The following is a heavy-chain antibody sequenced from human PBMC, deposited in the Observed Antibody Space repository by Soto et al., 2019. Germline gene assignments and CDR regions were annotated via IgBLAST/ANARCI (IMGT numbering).Heavy chain of an antibody. D-gene: IGHD4-17*01. J-gene: IGHJ4*02. CDR1: GFTFSNYW. CDR3: TRDFYYGGESDY. CDR2: IKQDESEK. V-gene: IGHV3-7*01. Sequence: PGGSLRLSYAASGFTFSNYWMSWVRQAPGKGLEWVANIKQDESEKYFLGSVKGRFTISRDNAKSSLYLQMNSLRAEDTAVYYCTRDFYYGGESDYWGQGTLVTVSS.